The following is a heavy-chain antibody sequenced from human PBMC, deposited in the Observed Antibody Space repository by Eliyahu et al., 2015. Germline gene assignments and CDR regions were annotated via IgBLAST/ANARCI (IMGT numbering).Heavy chain of an antibody. V-gene: IGHV3-23*01. CDR2: IGGSGHGA. D-gene: IGHD3-16*01. J-gene: IGHJ4*02. Sequence: DVKLLXSGGNXVQPGGSXRLSCEASGFPFYSFAMSWVRQAPGKGPEWVSVIGGSGHGANYAESVKGRFTISRDNSKDTLYLQMNSLTVEDTAIYYCAKGFWGLLDYWGQGTLVTVSS. CDR1: GFPFYSFA. CDR3: AKGFWGLLDY.